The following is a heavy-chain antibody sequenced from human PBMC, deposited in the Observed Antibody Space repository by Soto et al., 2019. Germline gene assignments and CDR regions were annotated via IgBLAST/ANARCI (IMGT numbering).Heavy chain of an antibody. CDR1: GGSISSSSW. CDR2: IFESGAT. V-gene: IGHV4-4*02. CDR3: TTSHAGQLNN. D-gene: IGHD1-1*01. Sequence: QVQLQESGPGLVKPSGTLSLTCAVSGGSISSSSWWTWVRQSPGKGLEWIGEIFESGATNYNPSLKSRLTMSVDKSKNQFSLNLSSLTAADTAVYFSTTSHAGQLNNWGQGTLVTVSS. J-gene: IGHJ4*02.